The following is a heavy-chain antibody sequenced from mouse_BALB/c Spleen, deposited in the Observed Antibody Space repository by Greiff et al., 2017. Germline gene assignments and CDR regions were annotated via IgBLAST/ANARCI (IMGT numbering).Heavy chain of an antibody. Sequence: QVQLKQPGAELVKPGASVKLSCKASGYTFTSYWMHWVKQRPGQGLEWIGEINPSNGRTNYNEKFKSKATLTVDKSSSTAYMQLSSLTSEDSAVYYCARGGTGRIYFDYWGQGTTLTVSS. CDR1: GYTFTSYW. CDR2: INPSNGRT. J-gene: IGHJ2*01. V-gene: IGHV1S81*02. CDR3: ARGGTGRIYFDY. D-gene: IGHD4-1*01.